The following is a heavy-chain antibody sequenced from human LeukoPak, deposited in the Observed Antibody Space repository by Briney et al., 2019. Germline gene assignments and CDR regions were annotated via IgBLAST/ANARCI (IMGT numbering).Heavy chain of an antibody. CDR3: ARDHRGLNPYDYRYFLDL. J-gene: IGHJ4*02. D-gene: IGHD3-9*01. Sequence: SGGSLRLSCAASGFTFSDHYMTWLRRAPGKGLEWVAYISGRGTTTHYADSVRGRFDAYRDNTRNSLYLEMNSLRAEDTAVYYCARDHRGLNPYDYRYFLDLWGQGTLVTVSS. V-gene: IGHV3-11*01. CDR1: GFTFSDHY. CDR2: ISGRGTTT.